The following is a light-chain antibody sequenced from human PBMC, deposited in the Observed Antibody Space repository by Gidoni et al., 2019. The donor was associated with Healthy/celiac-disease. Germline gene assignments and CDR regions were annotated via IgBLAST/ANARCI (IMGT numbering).Light chain of an antibody. V-gene: IGKV1-6*01. J-gene: IGKJ1*01. CDR2: AAS. CDR3: LQDYNYPRT. CDR1: QGIRND. Sequence: AIQMTQSPSSLSASVGDRVTSTCRASQGIRNDLGWYQQKPGKAPKLLIYAASSLQSGVPSRFSGRGSGTDFTLTISILQPEDFATYYCLQDYNYPRTFGQGTKVEIK.